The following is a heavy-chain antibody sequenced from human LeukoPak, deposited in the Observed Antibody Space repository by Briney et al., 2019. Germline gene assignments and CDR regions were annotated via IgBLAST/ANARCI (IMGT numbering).Heavy chain of an antibody. CDR2: IYSDGTA. V-gene: IGHV3-53*01. Sequence: GGSLRLSCAASGFTFSNNRMSWVRQAPGKGLEWVSVIYSDGTAYYSDSVKGRFTISRDNSKSTLYLQMNSLRADDTAVYYCVRDLTWGQGTLVTVSS. J-gene: IGHJ5*02. CDR1: GFTFSNNR. CDR3: VRDLT.